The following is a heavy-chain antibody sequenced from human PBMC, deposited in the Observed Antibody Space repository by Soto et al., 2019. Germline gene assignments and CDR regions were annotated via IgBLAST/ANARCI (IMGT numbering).Heavy chain of an antibody. CDR1: GRTFSSYA. CDR2: IIPIFGTA. D-gene: IGHD1-26*01. V-gene: IGHV1-69*06. Sequence: SVKVFCKASGRTFSSYAISWVRQAPGQGLEWMGGIIPIFGTANYEQKFQGRVTITAEKSTSTAYMELNSLRADDTAVYYCARDLGLIVGATTSDYWGQGTLVTFSS. CDR3: ARDLGLIVGATTSDY. J-gene: IGHJ4*02.